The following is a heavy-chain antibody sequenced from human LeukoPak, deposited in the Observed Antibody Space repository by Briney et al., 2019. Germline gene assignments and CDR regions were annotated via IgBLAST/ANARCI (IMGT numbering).Heavy chain of an antibody. V-gene: IGHV4-59*08. CDR1: GGSISSYY. CDR3: AGDVDTVMLNAFDI. CDR2: IYYTGST. Sequence: SETLSLTCTVSGGSISSYYWCWVRQPPGKGLEWTGYIYYTGSTTHNPSLNSRVTISLDTSKNQFSLKLSSVTAADTAVYYCAGDVDTVMLNAFDIWGQGTVVTVSS. J-gene: IGHJ3*02. D-gene: IGHD5-18*01.